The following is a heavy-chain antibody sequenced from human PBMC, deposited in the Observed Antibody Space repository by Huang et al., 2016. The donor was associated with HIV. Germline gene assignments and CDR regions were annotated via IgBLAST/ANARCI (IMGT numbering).Heavy chain of an antibody. V-gene: IGHV1-8*03. D-gene: IGHD5-12*01. CDR2: MNPKSENR. J-gene: IGHJ4*02. Sequence: QVQLVQSGAEVKKPGASVKVSCKASAHTFSNNGIHWVRRASGEGLEWLGWMNPKSENRGYAQKFRGSVTCTTDPSITTAYMELNSLTSEDTAVYFCARGLQGYSVGYYYFDSWGQGTLITVSS. CDR3: ARGLQGYSVGYYYFDS. CDR1: AHTFSNNG.